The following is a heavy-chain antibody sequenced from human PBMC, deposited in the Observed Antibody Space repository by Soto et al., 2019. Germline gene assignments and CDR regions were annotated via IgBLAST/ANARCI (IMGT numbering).Heavy chain of an antibody. J-gene: IGHJ3*02. Sequence: QVQQVQSGAEVKKPGASVKVSCKSSGYIFSDYGITWVRQAPGQGLEWMGWISAYNGNTDYAQKFQDRLTLATDTSTSTAYMELRSLRSDDTALYYCARPVTSPDHLDIWGQGTMVTVSS. CDR3: ARPVTSPDHLDI. CDR2: ISAYNGNT. D-gene: IGHD4-4*01. CDR1: GYIFSDYG. V-gene: IGHV1-18*01.